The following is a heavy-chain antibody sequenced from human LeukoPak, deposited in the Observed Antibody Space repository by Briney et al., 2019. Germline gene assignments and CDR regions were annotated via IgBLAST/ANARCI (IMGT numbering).Heavy chain of an antibody. J-gene: IGHJ4*02. D-gene: IGHD6-6*01. CDR1: GHSISSGYY. V-gene: IGHV4-38-2*02. Sequence: SETLSLTCSVSGHSISSGYYWGWIRQPPGKGLEWIGRIYHSRSTYYNPSLKSRITISVDMSKNQFSLKLSSVTAADTAVYYCARAEWARHIDYWGQGTLVTVSS. CDR3: ARAEWARHIDY. CDR2: IYHSRST.